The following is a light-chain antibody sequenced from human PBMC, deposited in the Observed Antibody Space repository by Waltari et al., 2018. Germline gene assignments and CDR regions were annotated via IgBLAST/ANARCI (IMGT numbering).Light chain of an antibody. V-gene: IGKV3-15*01. J-gene: IGKJ4*01. CDR2: AAS. CDR3: QQYIAWPLT. Sequence: QSPATVSVSPGERVTLSCRASQSVSTYLAWYQQKPGQAPKLLIYAASTRATGVPARFSGSGSGTEFTLTISSLQSEDFAVYCCQQYIAWPLTFGGGTKVEIK. CDR1: QSVSTY.